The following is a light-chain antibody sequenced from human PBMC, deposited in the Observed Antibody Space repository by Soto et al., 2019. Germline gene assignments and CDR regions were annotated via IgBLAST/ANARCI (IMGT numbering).Light chain of an antibody. J-gene: IGLJ2*01. CDR2: SNN. CDR1: SFNVGGNT. V-gene: IGLV1-44*01. Sequence: QSVLTQPPSASGTPGQRVTISCSGSSFNVGGNTVNWYQQVTGTAPKLLITSNNQRPSGVPARFSGSKSGTSASLAISGLESEDEADYYCAAWDDSRNGVVFGGGTKLTVL. CDR3: AAWDDSRNGVV.